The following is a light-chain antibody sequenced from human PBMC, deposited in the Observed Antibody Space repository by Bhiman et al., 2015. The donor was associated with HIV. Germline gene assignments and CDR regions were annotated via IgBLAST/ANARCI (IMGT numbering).Light chain of an antibody. V-gene: IGLV3-25*03. Sequence: SYELTQPPSVSVSPGQTARITCSGDALTKKYAYWYQQRPGQAPVLVIYKDTERPSGIPERFSGSSSGTTITLTITGVQPEDEGDYYCQSADSSGTYYVFGDGT. CDR1: ALTKKY. CDR2: KDT. CDR3: QSADSSGTYYV. J-gene: IGLJ1*01.